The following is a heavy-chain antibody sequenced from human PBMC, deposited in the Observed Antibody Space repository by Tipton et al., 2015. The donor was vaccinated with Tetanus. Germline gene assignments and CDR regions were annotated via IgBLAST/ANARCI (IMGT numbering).Heavy chain of an antibody. CDR3: ARGGIAAAGGGLDY. CDR1: GGSISNYY. Sequence: TLSLTCTVSGGSISNYYWSWIRQPPGKRLEWIGYIYYTGRTDYNPSLKSRVTISLDTSKNQFSLKLSSVTAADTAVYYCARGGIAAAGGGLDYWGQGTLVTVSS. J-gene: IGHJ4*02. CDR2: IYYTGRT. D-gene: IGHD6-13*01. V-gene: IGHV4-59*01.